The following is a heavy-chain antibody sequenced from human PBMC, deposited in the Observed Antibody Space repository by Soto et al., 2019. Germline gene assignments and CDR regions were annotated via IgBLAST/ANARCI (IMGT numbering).Heavy chain of an antibody. J-gene: IGHJ4*02. CDR3: ANPIPKTGTTFGF. CDR1: GFTFSNVA. Sequence: GGSLRLSCLASGFTFSNVAMAWVRQAPGEGLEWVSAISGSGDDTFYADSMKGRFTISRDNSKDTLYLQINSLRAEDTAVYYCANPIPKTGTTFGFWGQGTLVTVSS. CDR2: ISGSGDDT. D-gene: IGHD1-1*01. V-gene: IGHV3-23*01.